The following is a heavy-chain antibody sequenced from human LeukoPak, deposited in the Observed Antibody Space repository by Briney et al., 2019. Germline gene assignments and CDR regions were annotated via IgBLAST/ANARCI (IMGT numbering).Heavy chain of an antibody. CDR1: GGSFSGYY. Sequence: SETLSLTCAVYGGSFSGYYWSWIRQPPGKGLEWIGEINHSGSTNYNPSLKSRVTISVDTSKNQFSLKLSSVTAADTAVYYCARHYGAYYGSGSYYRNNWFDPWGQGTLVTVSS. CDR2: INHSGST. V-gene: IGHV4-34*01. CDR3: ARHYGAYYGSGSYYRNNWFDP. J-gene: IGHJ5*02. D-gene: IGHD3-10*01.